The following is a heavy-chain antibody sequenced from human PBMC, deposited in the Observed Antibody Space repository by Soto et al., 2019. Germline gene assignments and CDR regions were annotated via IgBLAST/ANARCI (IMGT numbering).Heavy chain of an antibody. V-gene: IGHV3-74*01. J-gene: IGHJ4*02. CDR2: INGDGSGT. D-gene: IGHD3-10*01. Sequence: EVQLVESGGGLVQPGGSLRLSCAASGFTFSGSWMHWVRQAPGKGLVWVSRINGDGSGTSYADFVKGRFTISRDDAKNTLFLLMNGLRAEDPAVDYCARGIFGSGTANDYWGQGALVTVSS. CDR1: GFTFSGSW. CDR3: ARGIFGSGTANDY.